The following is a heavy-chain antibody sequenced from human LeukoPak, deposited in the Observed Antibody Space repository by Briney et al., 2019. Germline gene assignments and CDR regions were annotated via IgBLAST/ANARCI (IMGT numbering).Heavy chain of an antibody. CDR1: GGSFSGYY. Sequence: SETLSLTCAVYGGSFSGYYWSWIRQPPGKGLEWIGEINHSGSTNYNPSLKSRVTISVDTSKNQFSLKLSSVTAADTAVYYCARAVVRGAPFDYWGQGTLVTVSS. D-gene: IGHD3-10*01. V-gene: IGHV4-34*01. CDR2: INHSGST. J-gene: IGHJ4*02. CDR3: ARAVVRGAPFDY.